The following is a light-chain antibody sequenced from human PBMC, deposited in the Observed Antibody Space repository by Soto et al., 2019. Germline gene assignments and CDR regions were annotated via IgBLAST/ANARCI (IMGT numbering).Light chain of an antibody. V-gene: IGKV3-11*01. J-gene: IGKJ1*01. Sequence: EIVLTQSPATLSLSPGEGATRSCRASQSVSSYLAWYQQKPGQAPRLLIYDASNRATGIPARFSGSGSGTDFTLIISSLEPEDFAVYYCQQRSNWPVSFGLGTKVEV. CDR1: QSVSSY. CDR3: QQRSNWPVS. CDR2: DAS.